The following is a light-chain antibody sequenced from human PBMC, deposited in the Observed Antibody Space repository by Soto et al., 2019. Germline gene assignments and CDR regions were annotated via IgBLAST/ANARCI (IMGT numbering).Light chain of an antibody. CDR1: SSDVGGYNY. CDR2: EVT. J-gene: IGLJ3*02. Sequence: QSALTQPASVSGSPGQSITISCTGTSSDVGGYNYVSWYQQYPGKAPKILIYEVTSRPSGVSDRFSGSKSGNTASLTISGLQAEDEADYYCSSYTSSSTLVFGGGTKVTVL. V-gene: IGLV2-14*01. CDR3: SSYTSSSTLV.